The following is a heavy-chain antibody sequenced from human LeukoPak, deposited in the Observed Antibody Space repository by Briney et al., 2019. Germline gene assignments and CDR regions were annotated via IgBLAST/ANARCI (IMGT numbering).Heavy chain of an antibody. J-gene: IGHJ5*01. CDR3: ARPYYDFWSGYYSGWFDY. CDR1: GYTFTSYY. CDR2: INPSGGST. V-gene: IGHV1-46*01. Sequence: ASVKVSCKASGYTFTSYYMHWVRQAPGQGLKWMGIINPSGGSTSYAQKFQGRVTMTRDTSTSTVYMELSSLRSEDTAVYYCARPYYDFWSGYYSGWFDYWGQGTLVTVSS. D-gene: IGHD3-3*01.